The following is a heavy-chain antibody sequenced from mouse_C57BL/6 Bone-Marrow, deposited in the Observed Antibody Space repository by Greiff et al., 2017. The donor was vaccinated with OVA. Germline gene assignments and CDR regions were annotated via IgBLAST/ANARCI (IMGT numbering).Heavy chain of an antibody. J-gene: IGHJ2*01. V-gene: IGHV1-55*01. D-gene: IGHD2-3*01. CDR1: GYTFTSYW. CDR3: ARGDGYYVDFDY. Sequence: QVQLQRPGAELVKPGASVKMSCKASGYTFTSYWITWVKQRPGQGLEWIGDIYPGSGSTNYNEKFKSKATLTVDTSSSTAYMQLSSLTSEDSAVYYCARGDGYYVDFDYWGQGTTLTVSS. CDR2: IYPGSGST.